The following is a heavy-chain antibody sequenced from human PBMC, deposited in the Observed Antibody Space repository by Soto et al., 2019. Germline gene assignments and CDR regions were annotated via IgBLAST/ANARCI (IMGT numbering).Heavy chain of an antibody. V-gene: IGHV3-15*07. J-gene: IGHJ4*02. Sequence: PGGSLRLSCAASGFTFSNAWMNWVRQAPGKGLEWVGRIKSKTDGGTTDYAAPVKGRFTISRDDSKNTLYLQMNSLKTEDTAVYYCTTDFGGYDWALDYWGQGTLVTVSS. CDR1: GFTFSNAW. CDR3: TTDFGGYDWALDY. D-gene: IGHD5-12*01. CDR2: IKSKTDGGTT.